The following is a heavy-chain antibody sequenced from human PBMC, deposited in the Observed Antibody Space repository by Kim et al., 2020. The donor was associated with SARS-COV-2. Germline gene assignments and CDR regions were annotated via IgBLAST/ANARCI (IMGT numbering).Heavy chain of an antibody. D-gene: IGHD3-10*01. Sequence: GGSLRLSCAASGFTVSSNYMSWVRQAPGKGLEWVSVIYSGGSTYYADSVKGRFTISRDNSKNTLYLRMNSLRAEDTAVYYCARGFEQGESLWFGELLYYYGMDVWGQGTTVTVSS. CDR1: GFTVSSNY. V-gene: IGHV3-66*02. CDR3: ARGFEQGESLWFGELLYYYGMDV. CDR2: IYSGGST. J-gene: IGHJ6*02.